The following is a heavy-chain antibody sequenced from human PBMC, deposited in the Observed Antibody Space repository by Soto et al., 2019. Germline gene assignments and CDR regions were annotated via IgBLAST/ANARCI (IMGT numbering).Heavy chain of an antibody. V-gene: IGHV3-15*01. CDR1: GFTFSNAW. D-gene: IGHD3-22*01. Sequence: PGGSLRLSCAASGFTFSNAWMSWVRQAPGKGLEWVGRIKSKTDGGTTDYAAPVKGRFTISRDDSKNTLYLQMNSLKTDDTAVYYCTTRDYYDSSGYSYWGQGTLVTVSS. J-gene: IGHJ4*02. CDR3: TTRDYYDSSGYSY. CDR2: IKSKTDGGTT.